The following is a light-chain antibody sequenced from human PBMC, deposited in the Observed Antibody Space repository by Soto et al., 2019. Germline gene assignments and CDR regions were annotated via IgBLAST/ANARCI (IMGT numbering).Light chain of an antibody. CDR2: WAS. V-gene: IGKV4-1*01. CDR1: QSVLYSSNNKNY. J-gene: IGKJ1*01. Sequence: ILMTQSPDSLAVSLGERATINCESSQSVLYSSNNKNYLAWYQQKPGQPPKLLFYWASTRESGVPDRFSGSGSGTDFTLTISSLQAEDVAVYYCQEYYSSLRTFGQGTKVDIK. CDR3: QEYYSSLRT.